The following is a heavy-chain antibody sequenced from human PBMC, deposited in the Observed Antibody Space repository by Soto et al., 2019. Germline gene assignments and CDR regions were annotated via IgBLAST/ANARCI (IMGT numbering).Heavy chain of an antibody. CDR2: ISGSGGST. J-gene: IGHJ4*02. CDR3: AKSPSELPYYFDY. D-gene: IGHD1-26*01. CDR1: GFTFSSYA. Sequence: GGSLRLSCAASGFTFSSYAMSWVRQSPGKGLEWVSAISGSGGSTYYADSVKGRFTISRDNSKNTLYLQMNSLRAEDTAVYYCAKSPSELPYYFDYWGQGTLVTVSS. V-gene: IGHV3-23*01.